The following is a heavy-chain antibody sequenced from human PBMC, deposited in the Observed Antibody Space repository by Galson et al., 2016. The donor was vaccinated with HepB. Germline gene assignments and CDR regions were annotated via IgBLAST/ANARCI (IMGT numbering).Heavy chain of an antibody. CDR3: ARDDDSWSGYMTGGGLAP. CDR1: SFTFTSYG. CDR2: IWYDGVKK. V-gene: IGHV3-33*01. Sequence: SLRLSCAASSFTFTSYGIHWVRQAPGKGLEWVSIIWYDGVKKFYADSVKGRFTISRDNSKNTVHLQMNNLRVEDTAVYYCARDDDSWSGYMTGGGLAPWGQGTLVTVSS. D-gene: IGHD3-3*01. J-gene: IGHJ5*02.